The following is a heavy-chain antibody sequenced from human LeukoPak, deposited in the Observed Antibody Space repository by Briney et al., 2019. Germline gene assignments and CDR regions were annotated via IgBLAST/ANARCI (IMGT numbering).Heavy chain of an antibody. V-gene: IGHV1-24*01. D-gene: IGHD5-12*01. CDR1: GYTLTEIF. CDR3: ATTGPVTVATTGWFDP. J-gene: IGHJ5*02. Sequence: ASVKVSCKVFGYTLTEIFIHWVRQAPGKGLEWMGGFDPEDGETIYAEKFQARVTLTEDTSRDTAYMEPSSLRSEDTAVYYCATTGPVTVATTGWFDPWGQGTLVTVSS. CDR2: FDPEDGET.